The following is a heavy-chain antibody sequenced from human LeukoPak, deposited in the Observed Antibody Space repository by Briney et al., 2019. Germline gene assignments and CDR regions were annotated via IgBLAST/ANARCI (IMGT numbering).Heavy chain of an antibody. V-gene: IGHV1-2*02. J-gene: IGHJ3*02. CDR2: INPNSGGT. CDR3: ASGVMDFERSGYYDDAFDI. CDR1: GYTFTDYY. Sequence: ASVTVSFTASGYTFTDYYIHWVRQAPGQGLGWMGWINPNSGGTNYAQKFRGRVTMTRDASISTAYMELSRLRSDDTAGYFCASGVMDFERSGYYDDAFDIWGQGTMVTVAS. D-gene: IGHD3-22*01.